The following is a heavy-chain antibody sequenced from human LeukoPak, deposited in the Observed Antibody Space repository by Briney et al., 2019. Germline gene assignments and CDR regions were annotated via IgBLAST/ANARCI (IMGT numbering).Heavy chain of an antibody. V-gene: IGHV1-2*02. J-gene: IGHJ5*02. CDR1: GYTFTGYY. CDR3: ARVVIRRHYESSGYYYDDP. Sequence: ASVKVSCKASGYTFTGYYIHWVRQAPGQGLEWMGWINPNSGGANYAQKFQGRVTMTRDTSISTAYMELSRLTSDDTALYYCARVVIRRHYESSGYYYDDPWGQGTLVTVSS. CDR2: INPNSGGA. D-gene: IGHD3-22*01.